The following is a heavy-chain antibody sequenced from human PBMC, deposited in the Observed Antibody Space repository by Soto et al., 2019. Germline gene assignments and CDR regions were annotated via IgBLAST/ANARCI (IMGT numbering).Heavy chain of an antibody. CDR2: IYSGGST. CDR3: ARCGQDTAMGARGEVYYYYYMDV. J-gene: IGHJ6*03. CDR1: GFTVSSNY. V-gene: IGHV3-53*04. D-gene: IGHD5-18*01. Sequence: GGSLRLSCAASGFTVSSNYMSWVRQAPGKGLEWVSVIYSGGSTYYADSVKGRFTISRHNSKNTLYLQMNSLRAEDTAVYYCARCGQDTAMGARGEVYYYYYMDVWGKGTTVTVSS.